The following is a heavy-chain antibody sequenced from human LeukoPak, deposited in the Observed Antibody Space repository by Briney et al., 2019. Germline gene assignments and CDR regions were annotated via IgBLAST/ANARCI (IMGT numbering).Heavy chain of an antibody. D-gene: IGHD3-3*01. CDR2: IYPGDSDT. V-gene: IGHV5-51*01. J-gene: IGHJ4*02. Sequence: GESLKISCKGSGYSFTSYWIGWVRQMPGKGLEWMGIIYPGDSDTRYSPSFPGQVTISADKSISTDYLQWSSLKASDTAMYYCARFPVLRFLEWLDYWGQGTLVTVSS. CDR3: ARFPVLRFLEWLDY. CDR1: GYSFTSYW.